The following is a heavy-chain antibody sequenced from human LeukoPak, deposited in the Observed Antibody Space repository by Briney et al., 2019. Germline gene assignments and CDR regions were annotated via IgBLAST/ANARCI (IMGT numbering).Heavy chain of an antibody. D-gene: IGHD1-26*01. J-gene: IGHJ4*02. CDR1: VYTFTAYY. CDR2: INPNSGGT. Sequence: ASVTLSCTASVYTFTAYYMHWVRQAPGQGLEWMGWINPNSGGTNYAKKFHGRVTMTRDTSISTAYMELSRLRSDDTAVYYCARVEAYSGSHRPYDYWGQGTLVTVSS. V-gene: IGHV1-2*02. CDR3: ARVEAYSGSHRPYDY.